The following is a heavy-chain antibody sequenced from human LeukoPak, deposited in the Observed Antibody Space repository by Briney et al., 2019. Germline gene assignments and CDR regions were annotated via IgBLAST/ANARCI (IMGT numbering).Heavy chain of an antibody. CDR1: GGSISSSSYY. Sequence: NPSETLSLTCTVSGGSISSSSYYWGWIRQPPGKGLEWNGSIFYSGSTYYNSSLKSRVTISVDTSKNHFSLRLNSVTAADTAVYYCARHYCSGGGCYSNGFDYWGQGTLVTVSS. V-gene: IGHV4-39*01. CDR2: IFYSGST. D-gene: IGHD2-15*01. CDR3: ARHYCSGGGCYSNGFDY. J-gene: IGHJ4*02.